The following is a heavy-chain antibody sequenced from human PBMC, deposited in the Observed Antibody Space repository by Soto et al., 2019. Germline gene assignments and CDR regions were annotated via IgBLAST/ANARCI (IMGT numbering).Heavy chain of an antibody. Sequence: EVQLVESGGGLVQPGGSLRLSCAASGFTFSSYSMNWVRQAPGKGLEWVSYISSSSSTIYYADYVKGRFTISRDNAKNQLYLQMNSLRAEDTAVYYCARDYGPYYYYMDVWGKGTTVTVSS. CDR2: ISSSSSTI. CDR1: GFTFSSYS. CDR3: ARDYGPYYYYMDV. J-gene: IGHJ6*03. V-gene: IGHV3-48*01. D-gene: IGHD4-17*01.